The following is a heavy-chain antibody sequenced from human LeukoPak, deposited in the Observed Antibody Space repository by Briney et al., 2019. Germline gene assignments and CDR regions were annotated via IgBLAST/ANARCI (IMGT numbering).Heavy chain of an antibody. CDR1: GGSISSYY. CDR3: ARVYAVAGTFDY. V-gene: IGHV4-59*01. D-gene: IGHD6-19*01. Sequence: PSETLSLTCTVSGGSISSYYWSWIRQPPGKGLEWIGYIYYSGSTNYNPSLKSRVTISVDTSKNQFSLKLSSVTAADTAVYYCARVYAVAGTFDYWGQGTLVTVSS. CDR2: IYYSGST. J-gene: IGHJ4*02.